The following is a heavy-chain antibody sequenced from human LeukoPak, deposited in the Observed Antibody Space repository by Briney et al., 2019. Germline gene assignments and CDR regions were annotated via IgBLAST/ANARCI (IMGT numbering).Heavy chain of an antibody. D-gene: IGHD3-10*01. CDR3: ARHLRVTMVRGVRRYYYYMDV. CDR2: INHSGST. CDR1: GGSISSYY. V-gene: IGHV4-34*01. J-gene: IGHJ6*03. Sequence: SETLSLTCTVSGGSISSYYWSWIRQPPGKGLEWIGEINHSGSTNYNPSLKSRVTISVDTSKNQFSLKLSSVTAADTAVYYCARHLRVTMVRGVRRYYYYMDVWGKGTTVTISS.